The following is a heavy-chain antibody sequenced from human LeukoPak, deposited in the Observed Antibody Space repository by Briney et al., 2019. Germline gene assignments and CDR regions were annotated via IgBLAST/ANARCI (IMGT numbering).Heavy chain of an antibody. CDR1: GFTFSSYE. D-gene: IGHD6-19*01. Sequence: GGSLRLSCAASGFTFSSYEMNWVRQAPGKGLEWVSYISSSGSTKYYADSVKGRFTISRDNAKNSLYLQMNSLRAEDTAVYYCARGTYTSGWYSAFDYWGQGTLVTVSS. CDR2: ISSSGSTK. CDR3: ARGTYTSGWYSAFDY. J-gene: IGHJ4*02. V-gene: IGHV3-48*03.